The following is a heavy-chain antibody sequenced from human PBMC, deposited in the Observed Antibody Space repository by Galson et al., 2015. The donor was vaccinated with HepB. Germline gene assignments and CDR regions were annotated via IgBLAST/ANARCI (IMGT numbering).Heavy chain of an antibody. V-gene: IGHV3-7*03. CDR2: IKQDGREQ. Sequence: SLRLSCAASGFTFSRYWMSWVRQAPGKGLEWVANIKQDGREQYYVDSVKGRFTISRDNAKNSLYLQMNSLRAEDTAVYYCARDFIAVGRGPEYWGQGALGTVSS. J-gene: IGHJ4*02. D-gene: IGHD6-19*01. CDR1: GFTFSRYW. CDR3: ARDFIAVGRGPEY.